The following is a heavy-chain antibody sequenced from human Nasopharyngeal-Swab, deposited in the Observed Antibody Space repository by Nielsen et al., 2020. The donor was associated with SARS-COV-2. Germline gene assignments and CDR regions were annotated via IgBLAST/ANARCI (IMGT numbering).Heavy chain of an antibody. CDR3: ATDSYYYDSSGYYAGNY. CDR2: ISGSGGST. D-gene: IGHD3-22*01. V-gene: IGHV3-23*01. J-gene: IGHJ4*02. Sequence: VRQAPGKGLEGVSAISGSGGSTYYADSVKGRFTISRDNSKNTLYLQMNSLRAEDTAVYYCATDSYYYDSSGYYAGNYWGQGTLVTVSS.